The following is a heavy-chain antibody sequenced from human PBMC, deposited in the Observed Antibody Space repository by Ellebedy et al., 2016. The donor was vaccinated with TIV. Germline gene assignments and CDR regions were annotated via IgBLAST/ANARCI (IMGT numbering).Heavy chain of an antibody. V-gene: IGHV1-69*06. CDR2: IIPIFGTA. Sequence: ASVKVSCKASGYTFTGYYVHWVRQAPGQGLEWMGGIIPIFGTANYAQKFQGRVTMTEDTSTDTAYMELSSLRSEDTAVYYCARAGRLAAAEPEGWFDPWGQGTLVTVSS. CDR3: ARAGRLAAAEPEGWFDP. J-gene: IGHJ5*02. CDR1: GYTFTGYY. D-gene: IGHD6-13*01.